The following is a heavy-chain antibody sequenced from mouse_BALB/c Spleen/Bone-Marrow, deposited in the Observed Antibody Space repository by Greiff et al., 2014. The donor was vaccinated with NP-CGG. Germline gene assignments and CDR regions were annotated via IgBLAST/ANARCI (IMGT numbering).Heavy chain of an antibody. CDR3: ARIYYWVWCLDV. D-gene: IGHD1-1*01. CDR1: GFTFSSYG. V-gene: IGHV5-6*01. CDR2: ISSGGSYT. Sequence: EVNLVESGGDLVKPGGSLKLSCAASGFTFSSYGMSWVRQTPDKRLEWVATISSGGSYTYYPDSVKGRFTISRDNAKNTLYLQMSSRMSEDTAMYYCARIYYWVWCLDVWGAGTTVTVSS. J-gene: IGHJ1*01.